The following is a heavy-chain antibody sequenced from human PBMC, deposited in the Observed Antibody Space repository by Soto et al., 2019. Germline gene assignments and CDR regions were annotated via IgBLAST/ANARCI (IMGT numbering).Heavy chain of an antibody. V-gene: IGHV4-61*08. Sequence: SETLSLTCAVSGGSISSGGYSWSWIRQPPGKGLEWIGFIYYSGSTNYNPSLKSRVTISVDTSKNQFSLKLSSVTAADTAVYYCARLFAPQYARLGYYYYYMDVWGKGTTVTVSS. J-gene: IGHJ6*03. CDR3: ARLFAPQYARLGYYYYYMDV. CDR2: IYYSGST. D-gene: IGHD6-6*01. CDR1: GGSISSGGYS.